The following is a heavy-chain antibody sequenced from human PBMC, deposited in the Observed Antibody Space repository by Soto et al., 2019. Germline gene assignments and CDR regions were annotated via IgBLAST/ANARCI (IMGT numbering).Heavy chain of an antibody. D-gene: IGHD5-12*01. CDR3: ARLAGYNGYYYYYGMDV. CDR2: VKSDGSST. J-gene: IGHJ6*02. CDR1: GFTFSSYW. V-gene: IGHV3-74*01. Sequence: EVQLVESGGGLVQPGGSLRLSCAAAGFTFSSYWMHWVRQAPGKGLVWVSRVKSDGSSTSYADSVKGRFTISRDNAKNTLYLQMNSLRAEDTAVYYCARLAGYNGYYYYYGMDVWGQGTTVTVSS.